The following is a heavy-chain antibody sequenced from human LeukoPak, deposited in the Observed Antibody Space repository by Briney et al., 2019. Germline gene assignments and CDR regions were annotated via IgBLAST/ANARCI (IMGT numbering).Heavy chain of an antibody. D-gene: IGHD2-15*01. V-gene: IGHV4-31*03. CDR3: ARDHSNRVGLPHY. CDR1: GGSISSGGYY. CDR2: IYYSGST. Sequence: SQTLSLTCTVSGGSISSGGYYWSWSWIRQHPGKGLEWIGYIYYSGSTYYNPSLKSRVAISVDTSKNQFSLKLSSVTAADTAVYYCARDHSNRVGLPHYWGQGTLVTASS. J-gene: IGHJ4*02.